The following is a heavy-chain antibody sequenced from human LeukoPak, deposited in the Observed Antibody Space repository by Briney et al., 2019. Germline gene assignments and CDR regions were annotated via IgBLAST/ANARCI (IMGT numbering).Heavy chain of an antibody. CDR2: IRNKVNSYTR. D-gene: IGHD1-14*01. CDR1: GFTFSDHY. J-gene: IGHJ4*02. CDR3: VRAGLRTAPLYFDY. Sequence: AGSLRLSCAASGFTFSDHYMDWVRQAPGKGLEWVGRIRNKVNSYTREYYASVKGRFTFSRDDSKSSLYLQMKSLQTEDKAVYYCVRAGLRTAPLYFDYWGQGALVIVSS. V-gene: IGHV3-72*01.